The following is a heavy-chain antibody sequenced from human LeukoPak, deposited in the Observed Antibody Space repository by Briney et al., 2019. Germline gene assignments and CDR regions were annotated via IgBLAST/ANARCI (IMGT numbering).Heavy chain of an antibody. V-gene: IGHV4-34*01. CDR3: ARRPGYCSGGSCYSTWFDP. Sequence: SETLSLTCAVYGGSFSGYYWSWIRQPPGKGLEWIGEINHSGSTNYNPSLKSRVTISVDTSKNQFSLKLSSVTAADTAVYYCARRPGYCSGGSCYSTWFDPWGQGTLVTVSS. J-gene: IGHJ5*02. CDR1: GGSFSGYY. CDR2: INHSGST. D-gene: IGHD2-15*01.